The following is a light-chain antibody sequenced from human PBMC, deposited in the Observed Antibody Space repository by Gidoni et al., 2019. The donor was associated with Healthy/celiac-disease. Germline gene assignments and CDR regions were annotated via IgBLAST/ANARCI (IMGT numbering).Light chain of an antibody. V-gene: IGKV3-11*01. Sequence: EIVLTQSPATLSLSPGERATLSCRASQSVSSYLAWYQQKPGQAPRLLIYDASNRATGIPARFSGSGSGTDFTPTISSLKPEDFAVYYCQQRSNLITFGQGTRLEIK. CDR2: DAS. CDR3: QQRSNLIT. J-gene: IGKJ5*01. CDR1: QSVSSY.